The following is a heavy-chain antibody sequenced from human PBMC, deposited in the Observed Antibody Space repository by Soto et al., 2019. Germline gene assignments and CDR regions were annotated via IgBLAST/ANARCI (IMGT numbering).Heavy chain of an antibody. V-gene: IGHV3-30*18. D-gene: IGHD5-18*01. CDR1: GFTVSSYG. J-gene: IGHJ6*01. CDR2: ISYDGSNK. Sequence: LRVSCASSGFTVSSYGMHLVRQAPGKGLEWGAVISYDGSNKYYADSVKGRFTISRDNSKNTLYLQMNSLRAEDTAVYYCAKDMGHKNSYALLYGMDVWGQGTPVTGSS. CDR3: AKDMGHKNSYALLYGMDV.